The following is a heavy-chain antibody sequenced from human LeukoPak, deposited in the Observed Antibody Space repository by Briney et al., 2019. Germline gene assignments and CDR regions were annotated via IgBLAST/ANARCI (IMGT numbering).Heavy chain of an antibody. J-gene: IGHJ6*02. CDR2: INHSGST. CDR1: GGSFSGYY. Sequence: SETLSLTCAVCGGSFSGYYWSWIRQPPGKGLEWIGEINHSGSTNYNPSLKSRVTISVDTSKNQFSLKLSSVTAADTAVYYCARVVGIAAAGTTTYYYYGMDVWGQGTTVTVSS. D-gene: IGHD6-13*01. CDR3: ARVVGIAAAGTTTYYYYGMDV. V-gene: IGHV4-34*01.